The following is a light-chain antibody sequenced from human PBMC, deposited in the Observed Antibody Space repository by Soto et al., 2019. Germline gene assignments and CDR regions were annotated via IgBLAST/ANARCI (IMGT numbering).Light chain of an antibody. CDR2: AAS. J-gene: IGKJ4*01. V-gene: IGKV3-15*01. Sequence: EIVMTQSPDTLSVSPGERATLSCRASQSVSSKLAWYQQKPGQAPRLLIYAASTSATGIPARFSGSGSGTEFTLTISSLQSEDFAVYYCQQYNNWPPLTFGGGTKVEIK. CDR1: QSVSSK. CDR3: QQYNNWPPLT.